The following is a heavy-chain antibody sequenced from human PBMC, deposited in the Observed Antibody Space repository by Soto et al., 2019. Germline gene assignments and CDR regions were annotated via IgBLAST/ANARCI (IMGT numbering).Heavy chain of an antibody. D-gene: IGHD1-26*01. V-gene: IGHV3-30*03. CDR2: ISYDGSNK. CDR3: ARSPYSVSYLAYFDY. Sequence: QVQLVESGGGVVQPGGSLRLSCAASGFTFSSYGMHWVRQAPGKGLEWVAVISYDGSNKYYADSVKGRFTISRDNSKSTLYLQMNSLRAEDTAVYYCARSPYSVSYLAYFDYWGQGTLVTVSS. J-gene: IGHJ4*02. CDR1: GFTFSSYG.